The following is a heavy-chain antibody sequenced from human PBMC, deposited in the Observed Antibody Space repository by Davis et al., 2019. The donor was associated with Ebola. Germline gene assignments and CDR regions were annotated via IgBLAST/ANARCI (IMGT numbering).Heavy chain of an antibody. J-gene: IGHJ4*02. CDR1: GYTFTGYY. D-gene: IGHD6-19*01. Sequence: AASVKVSCKASGYTFTGYYMHWVRQAPGQGLEWMGRINPNSGGTNYAQKFQGRVTMTRDTSISTAYMELSRLRSDDTAVYYCASYKPGYSSGWYSAFDYWGQGTLVTVSS. V-gene: IGHV1-2*06. CDR3: ASYKPGYSSGWYSAFDY. CDR2: INPNSGGT.